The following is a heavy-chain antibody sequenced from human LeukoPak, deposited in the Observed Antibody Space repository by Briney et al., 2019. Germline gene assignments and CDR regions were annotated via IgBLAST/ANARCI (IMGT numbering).Heavy chain of an antibody. CDR2: MSYNGFNK. J-gene: IGHJ6*03. CDR3: ASYLGDMDV. D-gene: IGHD3-16*02. CDR1: GFTFRNYA. Sequence: GGSLRLSCAASGFTFRNYAIHWVRQAPGKGLEWLTVMSYNGFNKYYADSVKGRFTISRDNSKNTLYLQMDSLRADDTAVYYCASYLGDMDVWGKGTTVTVSS. V-gene: IGHV3-30-3*01.